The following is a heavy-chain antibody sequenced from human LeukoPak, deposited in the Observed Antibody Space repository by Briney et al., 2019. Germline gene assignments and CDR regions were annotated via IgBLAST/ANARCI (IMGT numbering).Heavy chain of an antibody. Sequence: ASVKVSCKASGYTFTSYAMHWVRQAPRQRLEWMGWITAGNGNTKYSQKFQGRVTITRDTSASTAYMELSSLRSEDTAVYYCAREAPAGDPNGDLFDPWGQGTLVTVSS. CDR1: GYTFTSYA. V-gene: IGHV1-3*01. D-gene: IGHD2-21*02. CDR2: ITAGNGNT. CDR3: AREAPAGDPNGDLFDP. J-gene: IGHJ5*02.